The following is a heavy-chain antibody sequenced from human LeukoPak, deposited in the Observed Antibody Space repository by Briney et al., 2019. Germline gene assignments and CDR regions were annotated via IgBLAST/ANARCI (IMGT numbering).Heavy chain of an antibody. J-gene: IGHJ4*02. Sequence: GGSLRLSCAASGFTFSSYWMNWVRQAPGKGLVWVSRIASDGSSTTYADSVKGRFSISRDNAKNTLYLQMNSLRVEDTAVYYRAKEYDSSGYSDYFDYWGQGTLVTVPS. D-gene: IGHD3-22*01. CDR2: IASDGSST. CDR3: AKEYDSSGYSDYFDY. V-gene: IGHV3-74*01. CDR1: GFTFSSYW.